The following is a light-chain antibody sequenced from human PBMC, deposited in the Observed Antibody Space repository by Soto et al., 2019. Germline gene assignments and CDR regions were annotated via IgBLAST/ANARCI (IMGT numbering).Light chain of an antibody. V-gene: IGLV2-14*01. J-gene: IGLJ1*01. CDR2: EVS. Sequence: QSALTQPASVSGSPGQSITISCTGTSSDVGDYNYVSWYQQHPGKAPKLMIYEVSNRPSGVSNRFSGSKSGNTASLTISGLQAADEADYYCSSYSGTNDLYVFGTGTKLTVL. CDR3: SSYSGTNDLYV. CDR1: SSDVGDYNY.